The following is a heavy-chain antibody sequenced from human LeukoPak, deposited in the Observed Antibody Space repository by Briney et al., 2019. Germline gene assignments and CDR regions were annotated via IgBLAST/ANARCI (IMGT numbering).Heavy chain of an antibody. Sequence: SETLSLTCTVSGGSISSGGYYWSWIRQHPGKGLEWIGYIYYSGSTNYNPSLKSRVTISVDTSKNQFSLKLSSVTAADTAVYYCARDSGDTALDYWGQGTLVTVSS. V-gene: IGHV4-61*08. CDR2: IYYSGST. CDR1: GGSISSGGYY. D-gene: IGHD5-18*01. CDR3: ARDSGDTALDY. J-gene: IGHJ4*02.